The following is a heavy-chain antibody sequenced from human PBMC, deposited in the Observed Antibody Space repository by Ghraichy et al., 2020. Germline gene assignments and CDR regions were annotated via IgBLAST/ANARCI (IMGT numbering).Heavy chain of an antibody. D-gene: IGHD3-16*01. J-gene: IGHJ6*02. CDR2: INPNSGGT. Sequence: ASVKVSCKASGYTFTGYYMHWVRQAPGQGLEWMGWINPNSGGTNYAQKFQGRVTMTRDTSISTAYMELSRLRSDDTAVYYCARSCGGISCYYYYYGMDVWGQGTTVTVSS. CDR3: ARSCGGISCYYYYYGMDV. CDR1: GYTFTGYY. V-gene: IGHV1-2*02.